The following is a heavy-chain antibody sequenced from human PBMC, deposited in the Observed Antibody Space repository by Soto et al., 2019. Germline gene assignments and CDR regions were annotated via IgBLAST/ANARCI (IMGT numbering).Heavy chain of an antibody. D-gene: IGHD6-13*01. CDR1: GYSFTSYW. CDR2: IYPGDSDT. Sequence: GESLKISCKGSGYSFTSYWIGWVRQMPGKGLEWMGIIYPGDSDTRYSPSFQGQVTISADKSISTAYLQWSSLKASDTAMYYCARHGHSSSWYYYGMDVWGQGTTVTAP. V-gene: IGHV5-51*01. J-gene: IGHJ6*02. CDR3: ARHGHSSSWYYYGMDV.